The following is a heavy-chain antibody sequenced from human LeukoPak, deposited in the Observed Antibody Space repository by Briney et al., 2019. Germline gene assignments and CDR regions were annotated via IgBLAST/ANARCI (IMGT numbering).Heavy chain of an antibody. V-gene: IGHV4-4*07. Sequence: SETLSLTCTVSGGSISSYYWSWIRQPAGKGLEWIGRIYTSGSTNYNPSLKSRVTMSVDTSKNQFSLKLSSVTAADTAVYYRAREGSSSWSAYYFDYWGQGTLVTVSS. CDR1: GGSISSYY. CDR2: IYTSGST. CDR3: AREGSSSWSAYYFDY. D-gene: IGHD6-13*01. J-gene: IGHJ4*02.